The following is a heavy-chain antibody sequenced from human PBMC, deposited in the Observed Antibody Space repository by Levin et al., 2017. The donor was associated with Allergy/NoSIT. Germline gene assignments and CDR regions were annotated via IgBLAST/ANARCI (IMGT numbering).Heavy chain of an antibody. J-gene: IGHJ4*02. Sequence: GSLRLSCIVSGGSISSYYWSWIRQPPGKGLEWIGYIYHSGSTSYNPSFKSRVTISADTSMNQFSLKLSSVTAADTAAYYCARMYGSYSYFDYWGQGTPVTVSS. CDR3: ARMYGSYSYFDY. D-gene: IGHD1-26*01. CDR1: GGSISSYY. CDR2: IYHSGST. V-gene: IGHV4-59*01.